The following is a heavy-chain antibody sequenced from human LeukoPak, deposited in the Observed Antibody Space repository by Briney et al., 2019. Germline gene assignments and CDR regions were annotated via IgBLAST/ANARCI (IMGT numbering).Heavy chain of an antibody. J-gene: IGHJ3*01. Sequence: ASVKVSCKASGYTFNSYPLTWVRQAPGVGFEWVGWITADNFNANYAQKFQGRVTLTKETSTNTAYMEMRSLMSDDTAVYYCARVRTPFGVVASPDALDVWGQGTAVTVSS. CDR2: ITADNFNA. CDR1: GYTFNSYP. V-gene: IGHV1-18*01. D-gene: IGHD3-3*01. CDR3: ARVRTPFGVVASPDALDV.